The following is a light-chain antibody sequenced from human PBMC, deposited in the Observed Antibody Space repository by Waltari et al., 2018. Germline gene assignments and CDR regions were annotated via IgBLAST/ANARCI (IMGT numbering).Light chain of an antibody. CDR1: NIGIKS. CDR3: HVWDSASVHVV. J-gene: IGLJ3*02. Sequence: SYVLTQPPSVSVAPGQTARITCGGDNIGIKSVHWYQQKPGQAPVLVVYDNSDRPAGIPDRFSGSNSGNMATLTINGAEAGDEADYYCHVWDSASVHVVFGGGTKLTVL. V-gene: IGLV3-21*02. CDR2: DNS.